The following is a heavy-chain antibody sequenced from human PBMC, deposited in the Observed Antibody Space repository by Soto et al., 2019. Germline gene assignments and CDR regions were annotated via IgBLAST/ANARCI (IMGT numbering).Heavy chain of an antibody. J-gene: IGHJ3*02. CDR3: ARGRDGYNPDFDI. Sequence: PGGSLRLSCAASGFTFSSYEMNWVSQAPGKGLEWVSYISSSGSTIDYADSVKGRFTISRDNAKNSLYLQMNSLRAEDTAVYYCARGRDGYNPDFDIWGQGTMVTVSS. D-gene: IGHD5-12*01. CDR1: GFTFSSYE. V-gene: IGHV3-48*03. CDR2: ISSSGSTI.